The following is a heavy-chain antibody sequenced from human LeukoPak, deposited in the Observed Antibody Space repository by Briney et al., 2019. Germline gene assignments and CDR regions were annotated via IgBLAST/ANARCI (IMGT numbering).Heavy chain of an antibody. J-gene: IGHJ4*02. D-gene: IGHD3-22*01. CDR3: ARPMINYRGYYTSYYFDY. Sequence: ASVKVSCKASGYTFTSYHMHWVRQAPGQGLEWMGIINPSGGSTSYAQKFQGRVTMTRDTSTSTVYMELSSLRSEDTAVYYCARPMINYRGYYTSYYFDYWGQGTLVTVSS. CDR2: INPSGGST. CDR1: GYTFTSYH. V-gene: IGHV1-46*01.